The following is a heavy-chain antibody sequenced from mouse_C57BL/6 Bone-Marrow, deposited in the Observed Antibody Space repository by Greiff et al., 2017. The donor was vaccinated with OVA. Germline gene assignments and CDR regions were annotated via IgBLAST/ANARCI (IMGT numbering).Heavy chain of an antibody. D-gene: IGHD2-5*01. V-gene: IGHV1-15*01. Sequence: QVQLQQSGAELVRPGASVTLSCKASGYTFTDYEMHWVKQTPVHGLEWIGAIDPETGGTAYNQKFKGKAILTADKSSSTAYMELRSLTSEDSAVYYCTREAYYIKGGWFAYWGQGTLVTVSA. CDR3: TREAYYIKGGWFAY. CDR1: GYTFTDYE. CDR2: IDPETGGT. J-gene: IGHJ3*01.